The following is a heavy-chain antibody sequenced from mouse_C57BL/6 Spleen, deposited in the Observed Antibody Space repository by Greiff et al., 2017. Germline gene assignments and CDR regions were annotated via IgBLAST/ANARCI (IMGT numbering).Heavy chain of an antibody. D-gene: IGHD4-1*01. CDR2: ISSGGSYT. CDR1: GFSFSSYG. V-gene: IGHV5-6*02. Sequence: EVKVIESGGDLVKPGGSLKLSCAASGFSFSSYGMSWVRQTPDKRLEWVATISSGGSYTYYPDSVKGRFTICRDNAKNTLYQQMSSLKSEDTAMYYCARRGSWGYFDYWGQGTTLTVSS. CDR3: ARRGSWGYFDY. J-gene: IGHJ2*01.